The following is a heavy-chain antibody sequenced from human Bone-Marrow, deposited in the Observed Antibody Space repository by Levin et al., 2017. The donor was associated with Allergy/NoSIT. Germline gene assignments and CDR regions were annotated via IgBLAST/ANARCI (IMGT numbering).Heavy chain of an antibody. D-gene: IGHD6-13*01. CDR2: ISSSGNYI. CDR3: ARGDTAAAGLDL. CDR1: GFTFNSYY. V-gene: IGHV3-21*01. Sequence: GESLKISCAASGFTFNSYYMNWVRQAPGKGLEWVSSISSSGNYIFYADSMKGRFTISRDNAENSLYLQVNSLRAEDTAMYYCARGDTAAAGLDLWGQGTLVTVSS. J-gene: IGHJ5*02.